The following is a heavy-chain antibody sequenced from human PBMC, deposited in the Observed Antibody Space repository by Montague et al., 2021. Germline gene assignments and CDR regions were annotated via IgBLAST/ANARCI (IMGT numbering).Heavy chain of an antibody. CDR3: ARGNGAMLF. D-gene: IGHD3-10*02. J-gene: IGHJ4*02. CDR1: GGSLGSYY. CDR2: IYYSGST. V-gene: IGHV4-59*13. Sequence: SETLSLTCTVSGGSLGSYYWSWIRQPPGKGPEYVGYIYYSGSTDYNSSPKRRVPTSLDTSRDQFSVTLTSVTVADTAAYFCARGNGAMLFWGQGILVTVSS.